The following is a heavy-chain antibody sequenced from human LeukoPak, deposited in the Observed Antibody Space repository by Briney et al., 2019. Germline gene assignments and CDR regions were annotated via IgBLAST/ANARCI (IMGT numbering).Heavy chain of an antibody. CDR1: GGSISSGSYY. V-gene: IGHV4-61*02. Sequence: SETLSLTCTASGGSISSGSYYWSWIRQPAGKGLEWIGRIYTSGSTNYNPSLKSRVTISVDTSKNQFSLKLSSVTAADTAVYYCARGEPGGPYDAFDIWGQGTMVTVSS. J-gene: IGHJ3*02. CDR3: ARGEPGGPYDAFDI. CDR2: IYTSGST. D-gene: IGHD1-14*01.